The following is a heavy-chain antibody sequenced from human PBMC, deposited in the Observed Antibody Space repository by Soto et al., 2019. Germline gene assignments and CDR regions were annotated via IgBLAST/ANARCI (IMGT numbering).Heavy chain of an antibody. CDR2: LSWNSDGV. Sequence: EVQLVESGGGSVQPGRSLRLSCVASGFTFDGYAMHWVRQAPGKGLEWVSGLSWNSDGVDYADSVKGRFTISRDNAKNSLYLQMNSLIADDTALYYCAKLRYSSGSGNFDYWGRGILVTVSS. CDR1: GFTFDGYA. J-gene: IGHJ4*02. D-gene: IGHD3-10*01. V-gene: IGHV3-9*01. CDR3: AKLRYSSGSGNFDY.